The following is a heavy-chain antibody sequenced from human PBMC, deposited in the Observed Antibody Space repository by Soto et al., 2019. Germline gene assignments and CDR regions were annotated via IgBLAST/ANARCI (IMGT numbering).Heavy chain of an antibody. D-gene: IGHD2-15*01. V-gene: IGHV3-23*01. CDR3: AGGLDY. J-gene: IGHJ4*02. CDR2: IDGIGSST. CDR1: GFTFSNYG. Sequence: EVQLLESGGGLVQPGRSLRLSCAASGFTFSNYGMKWVRQAPGKGLEWVSGIDGIGSSTYYADSVKGRFTISRDNSKNTLFPQMNSLRAEDTALYYCAGGLDYWGQGTLVTVSS.